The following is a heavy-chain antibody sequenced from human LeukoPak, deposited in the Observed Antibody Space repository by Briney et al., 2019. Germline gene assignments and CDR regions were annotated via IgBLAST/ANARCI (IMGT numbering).Heavy chain of an antibody. V-gene: IGHV4-34*01. CDR1: GGSFSGYY. D-gene: IGHD3-9*01. Sequence: SETLSLTCAVYGGSFSGYYWSWIRQPPGKGLEWIGEINHSGSTNYNPSLKSRVTISVDTSKNQFSLKLSSVTAADTAVYYCARVRIYYDILTGSEDYWGQGTLVTVSS. CDR3: ARVRIYYDILTGSEDY. J-gene: IGHJ4*02. CDR2: INHSGST.